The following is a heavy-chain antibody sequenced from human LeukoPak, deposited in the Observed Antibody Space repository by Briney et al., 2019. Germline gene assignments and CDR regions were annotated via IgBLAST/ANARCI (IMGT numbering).Heavy chain of an antibody. CDR2: ISAYNGNT. V-gene: IGHV1-18*01. CDR1: GYTFTSYG. CDR3: ARVHTAMVNWYYFDY. J-gene: IGHJ4*02. Sequence: ASVKVSCKASGYTFTSYGISWVRHAPGQGLEWMGWISAYNGNTNYAQKLQGRVTMTTDTSTSTAYMELRSLRSDDAAVYYCARVHTAMVNWYYFDYWGQGTLVTVSS. D-gene: IGHD5-18*01.